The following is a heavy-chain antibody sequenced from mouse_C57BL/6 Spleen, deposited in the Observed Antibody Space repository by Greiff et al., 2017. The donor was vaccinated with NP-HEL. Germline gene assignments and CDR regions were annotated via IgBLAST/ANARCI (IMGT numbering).Heavy chain of an antibody. Sequence: EVQGVESGGGLVKPGGSLKLSCAASGFTFSSYAMSWVRQTPEKRLEWVATISDGGSYTYYPDTVKGRFTISRENAKNNLYLQKSHLKSEDTAKYYCARAGVFDYWGQGTTLTVSS. CDR3: ARAGVFDY. CDR1: GFTFSSYA. V-gene: IGHV5-4*01. CDR2: ISDGGSYT. J-gene: IGHJ2*01.